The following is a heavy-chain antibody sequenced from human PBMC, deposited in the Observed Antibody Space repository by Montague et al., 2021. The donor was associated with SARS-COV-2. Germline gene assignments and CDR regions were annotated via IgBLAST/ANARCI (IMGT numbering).Heavy chain of an antibody. D-gene: IGHD3-9*01. V-gene: IGHV4-59*01. CDR1: GGSISRYY. J-gene: IGHJ4*02. CDR3: ARSRETYNTLTGNPYSFDY. Sequence: SETLSLTCTVSGGSISRYYWNWIRQPPGKGLEWIAYIYYSGSTNYNPSLKSRVTISVDTSKNQFSLKLSSVTAADTAVYYCARSRETYNTLTGNPYSFDYWGQGTLVTVSS. CDR2: IYYSGST.